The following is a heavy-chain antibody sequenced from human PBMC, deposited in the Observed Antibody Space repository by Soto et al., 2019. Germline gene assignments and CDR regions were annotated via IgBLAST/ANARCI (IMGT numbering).Heavy chain of an antibody. CDR2: IYYSGST. J-gene: IGHJ6*03. CDR3: ARGPRVNYYYYYMDV. V-gene: IGHV4-59*01. CDR1: GGSISSYY. Sequence: SETLSLTCTVSGGSISSYYWSWIRQPPGKGLEWIGYIYYSGSTNYNPSLKSRVTISVDTSKNQFSLKLCSVTAADTAVYYCARGPRVNYYYYYMDVWGRGTTVTVSS.